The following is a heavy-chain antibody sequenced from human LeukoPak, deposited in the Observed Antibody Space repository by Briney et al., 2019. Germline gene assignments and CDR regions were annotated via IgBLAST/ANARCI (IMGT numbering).Heavy chain of an antibody. Sequence: GGSLRLSCAASGFTFTSNWISWVRQAPGKGLEWVAHINQDGSEKYYVDSVQGRFTISRDNAKNSLYLQMNSLRAEDTAVYYCARGRAVDYWGQGTLVTVSS. CDR2: INQDGSEK. CDR1: GFTFTSNW. CDR3: ARGRAVDY. J-gene: IGHJ4*02. D-gene: IGHD6-19*01. V-gene: IGHV3-7*01.